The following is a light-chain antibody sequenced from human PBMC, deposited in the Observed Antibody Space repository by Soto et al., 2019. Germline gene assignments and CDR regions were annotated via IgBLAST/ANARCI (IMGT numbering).Light chain of an antibody. CDR1: SSDVGAYNY. V-gene: IGLV2-14*01. CDR2: EVT. J-gene: IGLJ1*01. CDR3: SSYTRSDIFV. Sequence: QSALTQPASVSGSPGQSIIISCTGTSSDVGAYNYVSWYQQHPDKAPEVMIYEVTNRPSGVSNRFSGSKSGNTASLTISGLQAEDEADYYCSSYTRSDIFVFGTGTKVTVL.